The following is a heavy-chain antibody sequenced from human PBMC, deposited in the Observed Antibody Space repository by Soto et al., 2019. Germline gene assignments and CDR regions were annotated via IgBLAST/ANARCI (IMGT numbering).Heavy chain of an antibody. CDR3: AKRATGTCCDY. CDR2: ISGSGGST. J-gene: IGHJ4*02. V-gene: IGHV3-23*01. D-gene: IGHD1-1*01. CDR1: GFTFSSYA. Sequence: EVQLLESGGGLVQPGGSLRLSCAASGFTFSSYAMNWVRQAPGKGLEWVSGISGSGGSTYYADSVKGRFTIYRDNSKNALYLQMNTLSAEHTAVYYCAKRATGTCCDYWGPGTLVTVSS.